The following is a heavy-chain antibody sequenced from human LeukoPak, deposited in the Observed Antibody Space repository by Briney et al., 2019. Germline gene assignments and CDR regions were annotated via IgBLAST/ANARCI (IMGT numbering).Heavy chain of an antibody. J-gene: IGHJ4*02. CDR2: ISFDGNNK. CDR1: GFTFSSYA. CDR3: ARAAPFIVGAAGGYYFDY. D-gene: IGHD1-26*01. Sequence: GGSLRLSCAASGFTFSSYAMHWVRQAPGKGLEWVSVISFDGNNKYYADSVKGRFTISRDNSKNTLYLQMNSLRAEDTAVYYCARAAPFIVGAAGGYYFDYWGQGTLVTVSS. V-gene: IGHV3-30-3*01.